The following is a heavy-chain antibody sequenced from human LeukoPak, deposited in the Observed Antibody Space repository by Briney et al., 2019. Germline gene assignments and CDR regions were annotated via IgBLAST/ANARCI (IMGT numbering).Heavy chain of an antibody. Sequence: ASVKVSCKASGYTFTSYAIHWVRQAPGQRLEWMGWISAGNGNTKYSQNFQGRVTFISNTSATTAFMELSSLRSEDAAVYYCARAVAGTFDYWGQGTLVTVSS. CDR1: GYTFTSYA. J-gene: IGHJ4*02. CDR3: ARAVAGTFDY. V-gene: IGHV1-3*01. D-gene: IGHD6-19*01. CDR2: ISAGNGNT.